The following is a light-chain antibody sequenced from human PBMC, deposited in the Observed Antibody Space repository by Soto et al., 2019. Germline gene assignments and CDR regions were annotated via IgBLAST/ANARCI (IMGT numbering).Light chain of an antibody. V-gene: IGKV3-11*01. CDR2: DAS. CDR3: QQRSGWPLT. J-gene: IGKJ4*01. Sequence: EIVLTQSPATLSLSPGERATLSCRASQTVGYYLAWYQQRPGQVPRLLIYDASNRAPGIPARFSGSGSGTDFTLTISSLEPEDFAVYFCQQRSGWPLTFGGGTKVDIK. CDR1: QTVGYY.